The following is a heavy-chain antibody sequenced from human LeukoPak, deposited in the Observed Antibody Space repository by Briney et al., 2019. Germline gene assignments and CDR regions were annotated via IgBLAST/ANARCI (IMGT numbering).Heavy chain of an antibody. CDR1: GYTFTSYG. Sequence: ASVKVSCKASGYTFTSYGISWVRQAPGQGLEWMGWISAYNGNTNYAQKLQGRVTMTTDTSTSTAYMELRSLRSDDTAVYYCASCSSTSCYGTLHYWGQGTLVTVSS. J-gene: IGHJ4*02. D-gene: IGHD2-2*01. CDR2: ISAYNGNT. V-gene: IGHV1-18*01. CDR3: ASCSSTSCYGTLHY.